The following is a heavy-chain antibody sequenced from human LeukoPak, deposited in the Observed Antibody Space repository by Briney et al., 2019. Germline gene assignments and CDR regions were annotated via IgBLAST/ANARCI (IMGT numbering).Heavy chain of an antibody. Sequence: SETLSLTCTVSGGSISSYYWGWIRQPPGKGLEWIGSIYYSGSTYYNPSLKSRVTISVDTSKNQFSLKLSSVTAADTAVYYCASITIFGVVIMDWGQGTLVTVSS. CDR2: IYYSGST. V-gene: IGHV4-39*01. D-gene: IGHD3-3*01. J-gene: IGHJ4*02. CDR3: ASITIFGVVIMD. CDR1: GGSISSYY.